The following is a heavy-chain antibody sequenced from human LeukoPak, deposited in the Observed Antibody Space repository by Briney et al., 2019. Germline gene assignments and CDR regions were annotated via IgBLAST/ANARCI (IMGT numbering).Heavy chain of an antibody. D-gene: IGHD3-10*01. V-gene: IGHV4-4*02. CDR1: DDSMSGNHW. CDR2: IYHSGST. CDR3: ARVPALMVRGWHEQWRSDY. Sequence: SETLSLTCFVSDDSMSGNHWWSWVRQPPGKGLEWIGEIYHSGSTNYNPSLKSRVTISVDKSKNQFSLRLSSVTAADTAVYYCARVPALMVRGWHEQWRSDYWGQGTLVTVSS. J-gene: IGHJ4*02.